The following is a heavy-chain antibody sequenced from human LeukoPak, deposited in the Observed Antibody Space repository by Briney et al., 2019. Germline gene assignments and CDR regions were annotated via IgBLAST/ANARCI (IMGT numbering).Heavy chain of an antibody. CDR1: GFPFSIHS. CDR2: ISSSGSTI. J-gene: IGHJ4*02. Sequence: GGSLRLSCAASGFPFSIHSMNWVRQAPGKGLEWVSYISSSGSTIYYADSVKGRFTISRDNAKNSLYLQMNSLRDEDTAVYYCARGRYGDYVFDYWGQGTLVTFSS. V-gene: IGHV3-48*02. D-gene: IGHD4-17*01. CDR3: ARGRYGDYVFDY.